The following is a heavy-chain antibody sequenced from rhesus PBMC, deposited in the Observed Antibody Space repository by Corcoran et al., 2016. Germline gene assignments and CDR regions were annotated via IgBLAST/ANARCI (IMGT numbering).Heavy chain of an antibody. D-gene: IGHD4-11*01. CDR1: GCSISSNH. Sequence: QVQLQESGPVLVKPSETLSLTCAVSGCSISSNHWSWIRQPPGKGLGWIGRIVGRGGSTYSNPSRKSRVTLSTDPSKNQFSLKLSSVTAADTAVDYCAREFYRNFDYWGQGVLVTVSS. V-gene: IGHV4-160*01. CDR3: AREFYRNFDY. J-gene: IGHJ4*01. CDR2: IVGRGGST.